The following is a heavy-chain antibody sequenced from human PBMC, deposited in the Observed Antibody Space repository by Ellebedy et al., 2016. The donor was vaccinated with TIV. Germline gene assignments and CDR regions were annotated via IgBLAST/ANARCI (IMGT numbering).Heavy chain of an antibody. J-gene: IGHJ4*02. CDR2: IGPSDSYT. D-gene: IGHD5-12*01. V-gene: IGHV5-10-1*01. CDR3: ARLGVIVATSQYYFDY. Sequence: GESLKISCKGSGYSFTSYWISWVRQMPGKGLEWMGRIGPSDSYTNYSPSFQGHVTISADKSISTAYLQWSSLKASDTAMYYCARLGVIVATSQYYFDYWGQGTLVTVSS. CDR1: GYSFTSYW.